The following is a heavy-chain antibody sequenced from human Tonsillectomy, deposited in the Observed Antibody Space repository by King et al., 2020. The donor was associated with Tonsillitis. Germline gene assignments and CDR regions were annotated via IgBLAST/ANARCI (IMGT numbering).Heavy chain of an antibody. V-gene: IGHV6-1*01. D-gene: IGHD6-13*01. Sequence: VQLQRSGPGLVKPSQTLSLTCAISGDSVSTNGAAWSWIRQSPSRGLEWLGRTYYRSKWYSDYAVSVKSRITINPDTSKNQFSLQLNSVTPEDTAVYYCARDLGSSWSAFDIWGQGTVVTVSS. J-gene: IGHJ3*02. CDR3: ARDLGSSWSAFDI. CDR1: GDSVSTNGAA. CDR2: TYYRSKWYS.